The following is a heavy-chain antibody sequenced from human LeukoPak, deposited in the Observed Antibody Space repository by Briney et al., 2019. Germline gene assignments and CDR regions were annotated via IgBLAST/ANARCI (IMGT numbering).Heavy chain of an antibody. CDR3: ARDPLAAAGTVLYYYYYMDV. Sequence: ASVKVSCKASGGTFSSYAISWVRQAPGQGLEWMGWINPNSGGTNYAQKFQGRVTMTRDTSISTVYMELSRLRSDDTAVYYCARDPLAAAGTVLYYYYYMDVWGKGTTVTISS. V-gene: IGHV1-2*02. J-gene: IGHJ6*03. D-gene: IGHD6-13*01. CDR1: GGTFSSYA. CDR2: INPNSGGT.